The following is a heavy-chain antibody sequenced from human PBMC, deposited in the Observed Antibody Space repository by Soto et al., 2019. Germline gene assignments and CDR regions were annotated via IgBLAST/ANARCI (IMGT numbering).Heavy chain of an antibody. CDR2: TYYRSKWYN. CDR1: GDSVSSNSAA. CDR3: ARTNLGANPRYYYYYMDV. J-gene: IGHJ6*03. V-gene: IGHV6-1*01. Sequence: KQSQTLSLTCAISGDSVSSNSAAWNWIRQSPSRGLEWLGRTYYRSKWYNDYAVSVKSRITINPDTSKNQFSLQLNSVTPEDTAVYYCARTNLGANPRYYYYYMDVWGKGTTVTVSS. D-gene: IGHD5-12*01.